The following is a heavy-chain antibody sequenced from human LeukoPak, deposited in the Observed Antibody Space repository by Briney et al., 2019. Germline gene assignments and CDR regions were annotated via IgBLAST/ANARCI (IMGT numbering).Heavy chain of an antibody. CDR3: AAYYYYMDV. V-gene: IGHV3-11*01. CDR1: GFTVSSNY. J-gene: IGHJ6*03. Sequence: GGSLRLSCAASGFTVSSNYMSWIRQAPGKGLEWVSYISSSGSTIYYADSVKGRFTISRDNAKNSLYLQMNSLRAEDAAVYYCAAYYYYMDVWGKGTTVTISS. CDR2: ISSSGSTI.